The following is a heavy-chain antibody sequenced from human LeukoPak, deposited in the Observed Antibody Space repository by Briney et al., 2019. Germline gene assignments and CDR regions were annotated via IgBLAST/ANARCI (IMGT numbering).Heavy chain of an antibody. D-gene: IGHD6-19*01. J-gene: IGHJ4*02. CDR2: IYYSGST. CDR1: GGSVSSGSYY. V-gene: IGHV4-61*01. CDR3: ARVEYSSGWQNFDY. Sequence: SETLSLTCTVSGGSVSSGSYYWSWIRQPPGKGLEWIGYIYYSGSTNYNPSLKSRVTISVDTSKNQFSLKLSSVTAADTAVYYCARVEYSSGWQNFDYWGQGTLVTVSS.